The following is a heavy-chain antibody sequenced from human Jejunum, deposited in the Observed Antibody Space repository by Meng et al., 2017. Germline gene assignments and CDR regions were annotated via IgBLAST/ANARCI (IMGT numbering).Heavy chain of an antibody. CDR3: ARALSSGWYFVDS. Sequence: GSLRLSCTVSGGSISSSTYYWGWIRQPPGKGLEWVGSIYYSGSTYYNPSLKSRVTISVDTSKNQLSLKLTSVTAADTAVYYCARALSSGWYFVDSWGQGTLVTVSS. CDR2: IYYSGST. CDR1: GGSISSSTYY. D-gene: IGHD6-19*01. V-gene: IGHV4-39*07. J-gene: IGHJ4*02.